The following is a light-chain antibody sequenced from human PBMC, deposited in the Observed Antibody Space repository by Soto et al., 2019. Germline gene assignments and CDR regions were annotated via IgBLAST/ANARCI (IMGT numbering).Light chain of an antibody. CDR1: QSVSSN. Sequence: EIVMTQSPATLSVSPGERATLSCRASQSVSSNLAWYQQTPGQAPRLLIYDAFNRATGTPDRFSGSGSGTDFTLTFSRLEPEDFAVYYCQQYGDSPATFGPGTKVDIK. CDR2: DAF. J-gene: IGKJ3*01. CDR3: QQYGDSPAT. V-gene: IGKV3-20*01.